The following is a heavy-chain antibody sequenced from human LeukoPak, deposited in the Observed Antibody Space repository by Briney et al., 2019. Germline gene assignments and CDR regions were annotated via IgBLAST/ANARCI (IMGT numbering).Heavy chain of an antibody. CDR3: AREPRWYYYDSASYYFDY. J-gene: IGHJ4*02. D-gene: IGHD3-22*01. V-gene: IGHV4-59*11. CDR2: IYYSGST. Sequence: SETLSLTCTVSAGSISGHSWNWIRQPPGKGLEWIADIYYSGSTRYNPSLESRVTISLDTSKNQFSLSLTSVTAADTAVYYCAREPRWYYYDSASYYFDYWGQGTLVTVSS. CDR1: AGSISGHS.